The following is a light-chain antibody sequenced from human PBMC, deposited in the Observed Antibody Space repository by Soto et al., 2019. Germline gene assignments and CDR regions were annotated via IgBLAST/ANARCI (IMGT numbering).Light chain of an antibody. CDR3: QQYNNWPPT. CDR2: GAS. Sequence: EMVMTQSPATLSVSPGESATLSCRASQSVRGNLAWYQQKPGQAPRLLIYGASTGATGIPARFSGSGSGTEFTLTISSLQSEDFAVYYCQQYNNWPPTFGQGTKVEIK. V-gene: IGKV3-15*01. CDR1: QSVRGN. J-gene: IGKJ1*01.